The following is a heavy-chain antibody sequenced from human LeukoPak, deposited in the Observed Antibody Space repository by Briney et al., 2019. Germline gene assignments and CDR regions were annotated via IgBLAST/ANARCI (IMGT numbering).Heavy chain of an antibody. CDR2: IYYSGGT. CDR1: GGSISSYY. J-gene: IGHJ4*02. Sequence: PSETLSLTCTVSGGSISSYYWSWIRQPPGRGLEWIGYIYYSGGTNYNPSLKSRVTISVDTSKNQFSLKLTSVTAADTAVYYCARHLRYDFWSDSDWGQGTLVTVSS. V-gene: IGHV4-59*08. CDR3: ARHLRYDFWSDSD. D-gene: IGHD3-3*01.